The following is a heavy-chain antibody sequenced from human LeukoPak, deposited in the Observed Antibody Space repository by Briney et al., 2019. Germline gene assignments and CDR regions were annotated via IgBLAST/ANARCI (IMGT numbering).Heavy chain of an antibody. CDR1: GFTFGSHA. V-gene: IGHV3-23*01. Sequence: PGGSLRLSCEASGFTFGSHATYWVRQAPGKGLEWVTGIFCSGGSPHYADPVKGRFTISRDNSRNTVYLQTNSLRAEDTAVYYCGKTTVGYSRGQKPAWPVDYWGQGTLVTVSS. J-gene: IGHJ4*02. CDR3: GKTTVGYSRGQKPAWPVDY. CDR2: IFCSGGSP. D-gene: IGHD5-18*01.